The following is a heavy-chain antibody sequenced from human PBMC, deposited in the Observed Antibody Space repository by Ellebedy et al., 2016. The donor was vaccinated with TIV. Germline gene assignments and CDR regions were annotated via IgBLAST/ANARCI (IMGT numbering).Heavy chain of an antibody. V-gene: IGHV3-23*01. CDR2: FYGSGRGI. CDR1: GFTFSSFA. D-gene: IGHD3-16*01. CDR3: VKDQIAGDGLRVFDL. Sequence: PGGSLRLSCAASGFTFSSFAMGWVRQTPGKGLEGVSGFYGSGRGIFYSDSVKGRFTISSDNSKNTLYLQMNSRRAEDTGIFYCVKDQIAGDGLRVFDLWGQGTMVTVSS. J-gene: IGHJ3*01.